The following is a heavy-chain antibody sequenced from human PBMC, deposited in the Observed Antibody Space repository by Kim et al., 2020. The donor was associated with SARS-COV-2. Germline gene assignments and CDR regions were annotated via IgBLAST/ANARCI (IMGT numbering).Heavy chain of an antibody. D-gene: IGHD6-19*01. CDR1: GGSIRNSNNF. CDR2: IFYSGRT. J-gene: IGHJ4*01. Sequence: SETLSLTCTVSGGSIRNSNNFWGWIRQSPGKELEWIGSIFYSGRTYYNPSLRSRVTISVDTSENQFSLRLDSATAADTAVYFCARDVSPGYSSGWFDFGG. V-gene: IGHV4-39*07. CDR3: ARDVSPGYSSGWFDF.